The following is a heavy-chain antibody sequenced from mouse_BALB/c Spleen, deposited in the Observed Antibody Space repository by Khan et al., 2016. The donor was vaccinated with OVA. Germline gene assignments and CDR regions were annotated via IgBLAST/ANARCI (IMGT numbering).Heavy chain of an antibody. CDR1: GFSLSRYN. CDR3: ARAYYRYDGYYAMDY. CDR2: IWGGGGT. D-gene: IGHD2-14*01. J-gene: IGHJ4*01. V-gene: IGHV2-6-4*01. Sequence: QVTLKESGPGLVAPSQSLSITCTVSGFSLSRYNIHWVRQPPGKGLEWLGMIWGGGGTDYNSTLKSRLNISKDNSKSQVFLKMNSLQTDDTAMYYCARAYYRYDGYYAMDYWGQGTSVTVSS.